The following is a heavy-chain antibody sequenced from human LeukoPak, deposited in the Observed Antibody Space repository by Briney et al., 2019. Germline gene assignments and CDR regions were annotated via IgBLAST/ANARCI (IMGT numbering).Heavy chain of an antibody. D-gene: IGHD2-15*01. V-gene: IGHV1-2*06. Sequence: ASVKVSCKASGYTFTGYYMHWVRQAPGQGLEWMGRINPNSGGTNYAQKFQGRVTMTRDTSISTAYMELSSLRSEDTAVYYCARATRPYSRHAFDIWGQGTMVTVSS. CDR3: ARATRPYSRHAFDI. J-gene: IGHJ3*02. CDR1: GYTFTGYY. CDR2: INPNSGGT.